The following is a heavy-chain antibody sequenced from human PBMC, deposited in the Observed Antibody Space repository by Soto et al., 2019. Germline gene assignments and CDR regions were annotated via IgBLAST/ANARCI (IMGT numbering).Heavy chain of an antibody. V-gene: IGHV3-74*01. Sequence: EVQLVESGGGLVQPGGSLRLSCAASGFTFSTHWMHWVRQAPGKGLVWVSRINGDGSQTTYADSVKGRLTISRDNAKKTLYLQMNSLRAEDTAVYYCAKTGGPGSYYWVDYWGQGTPVTVSS. CDR2: INGDGSQT. CDR1: GFTFSTHW. D-gene: IGHD3-10*01. CDR3: AKTGGPGSYYWVDY. J-gene: IGHJ4*02.